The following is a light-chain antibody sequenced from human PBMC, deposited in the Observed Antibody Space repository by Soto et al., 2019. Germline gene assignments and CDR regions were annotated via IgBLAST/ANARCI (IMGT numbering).Light chain of an antibody. CDR3: QQRGNWPLT. CDR2: DAS. CDR1: QSVASY. V-gene: IGKV3-11*01. J-gene: IGKJ1*01. Sequence: ETVMTQSPATLSLSPGEGATLSCRASQSVASYLAWYQQKPGQAPRLLIYDASNRATGIPARFSGSGSGTDFTLTISSLEPEDFAVYYCQQRGNWPLTFGQGTKVDIK.